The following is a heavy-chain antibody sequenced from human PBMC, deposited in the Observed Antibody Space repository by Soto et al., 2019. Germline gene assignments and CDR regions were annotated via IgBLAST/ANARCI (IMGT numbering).Heavy chain of an antibody. V-gene: IGHV4-59*08. J-gene: IGHJ6*03. D-gene: IGHD2-15*01. CDR2: IYYSGST. Sequence: PSETLSLTCTVSGGSISSYYWSWIRQPPGEGLEWIGYIYYSGSTNYNPSLKSRVTISVDTSKNQFSLKLSSVTAADTAVYYCARGLGYCSGGSCRNIDSYYYYYIYVCGKGTKVTVS. CDR1: GGSISSYY. CDR3: ARGLGYCSGGSCRNIDSYYYYYIYV.